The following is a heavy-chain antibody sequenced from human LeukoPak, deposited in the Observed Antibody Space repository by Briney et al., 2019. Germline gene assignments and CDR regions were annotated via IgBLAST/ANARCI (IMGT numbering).Heavy chain of an antibody. CDR2: INHSGST. D-gene: IGHD1-26*01. Sequence: PSETLSLTCAVYGGSFSGYYWSWIRQPPGKGLEWIGEINHSGSTNYNPSLTSRVTISVDTSKNQFSLKLSSVTAADTAVYYCVRGDAGGATYSYWGQGTLVTVSS. CDR3: VRGDAGGATYSY. V-gene: IGHV4-34*01. CDR1: GGSFSGYY. J-gene: IGHJ4*02.